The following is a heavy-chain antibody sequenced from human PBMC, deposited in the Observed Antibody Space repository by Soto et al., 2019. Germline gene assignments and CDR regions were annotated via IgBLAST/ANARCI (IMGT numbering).Heavy chain of an antibody. D-gene: IGHD1-26*01. CDR2: ISAYNGNT. Sequence: QVQLVQSGAEVKKPGASVKVSCKASGYTFTSYGISWVRQAPGQGLEWMGWISAYNGNTNYAQKLQGRVTMTTDTSTCTDYMELKGLRPDDTDVYYCSGGRGLGATPYEYGGMDVWGQGTTVTVSS. CDR1: GYTFTSYG. V-gene: IGHV1-18*01. CDR3: SGGRGLGATPYEYGGMDV. J-gene: IGHJ6*02.